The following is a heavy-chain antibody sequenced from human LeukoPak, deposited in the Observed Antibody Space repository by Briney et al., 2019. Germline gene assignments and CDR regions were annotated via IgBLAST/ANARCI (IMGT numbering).Heavy chain of an antibody. CDR1: GGSISSYY. CDR3: ARDTPAAGTFDY. D-gene: IGHD6-13*01. CDR2: IYYNGIT. J-gene: IGHJ4*02. V-gene: IGHV4-59*01. Sequence: PSETLSLTCTVSGGSISSYYWSWIRQPPGKGLEWIGYIYYNGITNYNPSLKSRVTMSVDTSKNQFSLKLSSVTAADTAVYYCARDTPAAGTFDYWGQGTLVTVPS.